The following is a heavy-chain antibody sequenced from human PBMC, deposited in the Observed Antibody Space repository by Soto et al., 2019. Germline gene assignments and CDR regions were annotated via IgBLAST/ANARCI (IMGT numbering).Heavy chain of an antibody. CDR1: GFTFSSYS. J-gene: IGHJ5*02. Sequence: GGSLRLSCAASGFTFSSYSMNWVRQAPGKGLEWVSSISSSSSYIYYADSVKGRFTISRDNAKNSLYLQMNSLRAEDTAVYYCARDPRGGIAAAGSDWFDPWGQGTLVTVSS. CDR3: ARDPRGGIAAAGSDWFDP. CDR2: ISSSSSYI. D-gene: IGHD6-13*01. V-gene: IGHV3-21*01.